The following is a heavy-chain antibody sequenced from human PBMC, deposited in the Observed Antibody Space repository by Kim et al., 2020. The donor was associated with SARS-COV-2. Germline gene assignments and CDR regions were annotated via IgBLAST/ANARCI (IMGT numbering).Heavy chain of an antibody. V-gene: IGHV3-30-3*01. Sequence: GGSLRLSCAASGFTFSSYAMHWVRQAPGKGLEWVAVISYDGSNKYYADSVKGRFTISRDNSKNTLYLQMNSLRAEDTAVYYCARASGDYYFDYWGQGTL. J-gene: IGHJ4*02. CDR3: ARASGDYYFDY. D-gene: IGHD3-10*01. CDR2: ISYDGSNK. CDR1: GFTFSSYA.